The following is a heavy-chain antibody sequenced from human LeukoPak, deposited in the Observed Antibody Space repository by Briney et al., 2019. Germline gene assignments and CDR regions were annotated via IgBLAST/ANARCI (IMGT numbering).Heavy chain of an antibody. CDR3: ARDAPFRQDFDY. CDR1: GYTFTGYY. CDR2: INPNSGGT. J-gene: IGHJ4*02. V-gene: IGHV1-2*02. Sequence: ASVKISCKASGYTFTGYYMHWVRQAPGQGLEWMGWINPNSGGTNYAQKFQGRVTMTRDTSISTAYMELSRLRSDDTAVYYCARDAPFRQDFDYWGQGTLVTVSS.